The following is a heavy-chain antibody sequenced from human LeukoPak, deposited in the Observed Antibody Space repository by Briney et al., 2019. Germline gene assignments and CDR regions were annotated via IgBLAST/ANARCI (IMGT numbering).Heavy chain of an antibody. CDR1: GFTFSSYS. D-gene: IGHD6-13*01. Sequence: GGSLRLSCAASGFTFSSYSMNWVRQAPGKGLEWVSSISSSSSYIYYADSVKGRFTISRDNAKNSLYLQMNSLRAEDTAVYYCARGSMSSWYAIVYWGQGTLVTVSS. CDR2: ISSSSSYI. V-gene: IGHV3-21*01. CDR3: ARGSMSSWYAIVY. J-gene: IGHJ4*02.